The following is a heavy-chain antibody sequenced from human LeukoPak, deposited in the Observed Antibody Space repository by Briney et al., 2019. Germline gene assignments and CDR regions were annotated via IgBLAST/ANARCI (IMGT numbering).Heavy chain of an antibody. V-gene: IGHV3-49*03. CDR1: EFTFGDYA. J-gene: IGHJ5*01. CDR3: SRENLAAAFDP. CDR2: IRSKACGGTT. Sequence: GRSLRLSCTASEFTFGDYAMSWFRQAPGKGLEWVGFIRSKACGGTTEYAASVKGRFTISRDDSKSIAYLQMNSLKTEDTAVYYCSRENLAAAFDPWGQGTLVTVSS. D-gene: IGHD6-13*01.